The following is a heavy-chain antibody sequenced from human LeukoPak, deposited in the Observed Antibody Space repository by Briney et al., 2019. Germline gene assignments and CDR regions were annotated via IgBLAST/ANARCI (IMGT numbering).Heavy chain of an antibody. V-gene: IGHV4-59*11. J-gene: IGHJ4*02. CDR1: GASMNTHY. D-gene: IGHD5-18*01. CDR3: ATIKRGNIFGYFDF. CDR2: MLDTVTT. Sequence: SETLSLTCAVSGASMNTHYWSWVRQPPGKGLEWIGYMLDTVTTKDNPSLKSRFTLSADTSKNQFSLRLTSVTAADTAVYYCATIKRGNIFGYFDFWGQGIPVTVSS.